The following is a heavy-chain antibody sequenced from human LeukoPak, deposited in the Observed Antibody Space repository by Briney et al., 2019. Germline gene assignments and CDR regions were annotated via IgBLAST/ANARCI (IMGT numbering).Heavy chain of an antibody. V-gene: IGHV4-34*01. J-gene: IGHJ5*02. CDR3: AGLGASGNGYLSWFDP. CDR1: GGSFSGYY. CDR2: INHSGST. D-gene: IGHD3-22*01. Sequence: YPSETLSLTCAVYGGSFSGYYWSWIRQPPGKGLEWIGEINHSGSTNYNPSLKSRVTISVDTSKNQFSLKLSSVTAADTAVYYCAGLGASGNGYLSWFDPWGQGTLVTVSS.